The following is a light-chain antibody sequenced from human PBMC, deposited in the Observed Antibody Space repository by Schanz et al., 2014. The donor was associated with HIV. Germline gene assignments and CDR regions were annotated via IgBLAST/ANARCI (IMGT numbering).Light chain of an antibody. J-gene: IGLJ3*02. CDR2: LNSDGSH. V-gene: IGLV4-69*01. Sequence: QLVLTQSPSASASLGASVKLTCTLSSGHSSYAIAWHQQQPEKGPRYLMNLNSDGSHRKGDGIPDRFSGSSSGAERYLTISSLQSEDEADYYCQTWGTGLNWVFGGGTKLTVL. CDR1: SGHSSYA. CDR3: QTWGTGLNWV.